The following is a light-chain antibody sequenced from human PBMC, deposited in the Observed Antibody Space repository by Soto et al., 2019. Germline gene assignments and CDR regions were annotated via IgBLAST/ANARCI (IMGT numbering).Light chain of an antibody. CDR1: QSVSSD. J-gene: IGKJ1*01. CDR3: QQRSNWPTWT. CDR2: DAS. Sequence: FVLTQSPGTLSLYPGERATLSCRASQSVSSDLVWYQQKPGQAPRLLIYDASNRATGIPARFSGSGSGTDFTLTISSLEPEDFAVYYCQQRSNWPTWTFGQGTKADIK. V-gene: IGKV3-11*01.